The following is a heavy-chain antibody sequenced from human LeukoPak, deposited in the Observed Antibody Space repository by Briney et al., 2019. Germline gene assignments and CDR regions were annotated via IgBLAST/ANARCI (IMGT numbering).Heavy chain of an antibody. CDR2: INPSGGST. CDR1: GYTFTSYY. CDR3: ARVYCSSTSCYAVDY. V-gene: IGHV1-46*01. J-gene: IGHJ4*02. D-gene: IGHD2-2*01. Sequence: ASVKVSCKASGYTFTSYYMHWVRQAPGQGLEWMGIINPSGGSTSYAQKFQGRVTMTRDMSTSTVYMELRSLRSDDTAVYYCARVYCSSTSCYAVDYWGQGTLVTVSS.